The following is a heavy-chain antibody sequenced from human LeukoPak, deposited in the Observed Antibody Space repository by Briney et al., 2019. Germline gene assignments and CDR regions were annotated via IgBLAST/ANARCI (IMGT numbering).Heavy chain of an antibody. D-gene: IGHD3-10*01. Sequence: GGSLRLSCAASGFTVSNNYMSWVRQAPGKGLEWVSIIYDGGSTYYADSVKGRFTISRDNSKNTLYLQMNSLRAEDTAVYHCAVHGSGTFYYLYYYMDVWGKGTTVTVSS. V-gene: IGHV3-66*02. CDR1: GFTVSNNY. J-gene: IGHJ6*03. CDR2: IYDGGST. CDR3: AVHGSGTFYYLYYYMDV.